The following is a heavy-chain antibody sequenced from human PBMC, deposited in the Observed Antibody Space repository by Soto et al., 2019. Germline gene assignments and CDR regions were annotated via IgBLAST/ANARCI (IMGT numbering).Heavy chain of an antibody. Sequence: VASVKVSCKASGYTFTGYYMHWVRQAPGQGLEWMGWINPNSGGTNYAQKFQGRVTMTRDTSISTAYMELSRLRSDDTAVYSCARDLKAARPPDYYYYYGMDVWGQGTMVTVSS. CDR2: INPNSGGT. D-gene: IGHD6-6*01. CDR1: GYTFTGYY. CDR3: ARDLKAARPPDYYYYYGMDV. V-gene: IGHV1-2*02. J-gene: IGHJ6*02.